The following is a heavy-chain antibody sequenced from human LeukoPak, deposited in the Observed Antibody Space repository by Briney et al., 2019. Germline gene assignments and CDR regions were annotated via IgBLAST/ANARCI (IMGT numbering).Heavy chain of an antibody. D-gene: IGHD3-10*01. J-gene: IGHJ4*02. V-gene: IGHV3-30*02. Sequence: GGSLRLSCAASGFTFSSYGMHWVRQAPGKGLEWVAFIRYDGSNKYYADSVKGRFTISRDNSKNTLYLQMNSLRAEDTAVYYCAKDQLRYGSPRGSAPEDYWGQGTLVTVSS. CDR2: IRYDGSNK. CDR1: GFTFSSYG. CDR3: AKDQLRYGSPRGSAPEDY.